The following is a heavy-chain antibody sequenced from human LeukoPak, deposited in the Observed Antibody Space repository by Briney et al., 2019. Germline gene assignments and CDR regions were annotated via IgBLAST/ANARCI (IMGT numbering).Heavy chain of an antibody. J-gene: IGHJ4*02. CDR3: ARGRRGYSYGFWNY. V-gene: IGHV4-39*07. Sequence: SETLSLTCTVSGGSISSSSYYWGWIRQPSGKGLEWIGSIYYSGSTYYNPSLKSRVTISVDTSKNQFSLKLSSVTAADTAVYYCARGRRGYSYGFWNYWGQGTLVTVSS. CDR1: GGSISSSSYY. CDR2: IYYSGST. D-gene: IGHD5-18*01.